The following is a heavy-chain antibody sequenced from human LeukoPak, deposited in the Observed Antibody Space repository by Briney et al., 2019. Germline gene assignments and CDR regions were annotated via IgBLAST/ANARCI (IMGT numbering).Heavy chain of an antibody. Sequence: ASVKVSCKASGGTFSSYAISWVRQAPGQGLEWMGRIIPIFGTANYAQKFQGRVTITTDESTSTAYMELSSLRSEDTAVYYCARAIAYCGGDCYSRRDYYYYYMDVWGKGTTVT. J-gene: IGHJ6*03. CDR3: ARAIAYCGGDCYSRRDYYYYYMDV. D-gene: IGHD2-21*02. CDR1: GGTFSSYA. CDR2: IIPIFGTA. V-gene: IGHV1-69*05.